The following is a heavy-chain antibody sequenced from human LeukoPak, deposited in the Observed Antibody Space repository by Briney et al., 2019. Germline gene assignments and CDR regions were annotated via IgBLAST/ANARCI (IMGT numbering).Heavy chain of an antibody. CDR1: GGSISTYF. CDR3: ARGRQWRVGDAFDI. Sequence: SETLSLTCAVSGGSISTYFWSWIRQAPGKGLEWIGNIHTIEKTNYNPSLKSRVSLSLDTSKKQFSLKMTSVTTADTAVYYCARGRQWRVGDAFDIWGQGTTVIVSS. V-gene: IGHV4-59*01. D-gene: IGHD6-19*01. J-gene: IGHJ3*02. CDR2: IHTIEKT.